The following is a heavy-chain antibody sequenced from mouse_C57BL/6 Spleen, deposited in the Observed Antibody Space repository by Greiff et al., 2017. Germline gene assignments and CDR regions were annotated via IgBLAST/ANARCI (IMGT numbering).Heavy chain of an antibody. Sequence: VKLQESGAELARPGASVKLSCKASGYTFTSYGISWVKQRTGQGLEWIGEIYPRSGNTYYNEKFKGKATLTADKSSSTAYMELRSLTSEDSAVYFCARDYSTYAMGYWGQGTSVTVSS. D-gene: IGHD2-5*01. V-gene: IGHV1-81*01. J-gene: IGHJ4*01. CDR2: IYPRSGNT. CDR1: GYTFTSYG. CDR3: ARDYSTYAMGY.